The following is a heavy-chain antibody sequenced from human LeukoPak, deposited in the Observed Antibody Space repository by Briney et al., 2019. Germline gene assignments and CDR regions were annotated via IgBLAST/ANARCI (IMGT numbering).Heavy chain of an antibody. CDR2: INNSGST. J-gene: IGHJ4*02. D-gene: IGHD6-13*01. Sequence: SETLSLTCAVYGVSFSGYYWSWIRQPPGKGLEWMGEINNSGSTNCNPSLKSRVTVSVDTSKNQFSLKLTSVTAADTAFYYCAREEYSSDWYGHDSWGQGTLVTVSS. CDR3: AREEYSSDWYGHDS. V-gene: IGHV4-34*01. CDR1: GVSFSGYY.